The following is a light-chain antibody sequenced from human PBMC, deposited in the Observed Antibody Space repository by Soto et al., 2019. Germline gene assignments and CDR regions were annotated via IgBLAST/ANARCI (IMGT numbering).Light chain of an antibody. Sequence: ETVVTQSPGTLSLSPGERATLSCWTSQSVSNSYLAWYQQKPGQAPRLLIYDASSRAPGIPDRFSGSGSGTDFTLTISRREPEDFAVYYCQQFGSSLYTFGQGTKLEIK. CDR3: QQFGSSLYT. CDR2: DAS. J-gene: IGKJ2*01. V-gene: IGKV3-20*01. CDR1: QSVSNSY.